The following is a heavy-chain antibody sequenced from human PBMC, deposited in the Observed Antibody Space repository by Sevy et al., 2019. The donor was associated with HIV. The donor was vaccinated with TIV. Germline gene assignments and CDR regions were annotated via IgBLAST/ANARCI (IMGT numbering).Heavy chain of an antibody. J-gene: IGHJ4*02. CDR1: GYTFTDYY. CDR3: ARGVFMPAQGHFEH. D-gene: IGHD2-8*01. CDR2: INPNSRGT. Sequence: ASVKVSCKASGYTFTDYYMHWVRQAPGQGLEWMGRINPNSRGTNYAQKFQGRVTMTRDTSISTVYMELSRLTSDDSAVYYCARGVFMPAQGHFEHWGQGTLVTVSS. V-gene: IGHV1-2*06.